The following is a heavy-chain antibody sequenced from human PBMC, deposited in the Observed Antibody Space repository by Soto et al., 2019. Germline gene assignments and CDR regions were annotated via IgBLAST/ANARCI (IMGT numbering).Heavy chain of an antibody. V-gene: IGHV3-23*01. J-gene: IGHJ6*02. D-gene: IGHD1-26*01. CDR3: AKYSGDFTAYNGLNV. Sequence: PGESLRLTCAASGFPFDTSAMIWVRQAPGKGPEWIALISGGGDLAYYAESVKGRFTSSSDNSKNTLYLLMTFLRVDATAVYYGAKYSGDFTAYNGLNVWGQGTTVTVSS. CDR1: GFPFDTSA. CDR2: ISGGGDLA.